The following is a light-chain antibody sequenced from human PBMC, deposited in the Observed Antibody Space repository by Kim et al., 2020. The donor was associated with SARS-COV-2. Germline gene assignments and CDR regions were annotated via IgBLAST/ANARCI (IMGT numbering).Light chain of an antibody. Sequence: SYELTQPPSVSVSPGQTATITCSGDKLTDKYACWYQQKPGQSPMLVIYQDDKRPSGIPERFSGSNSGDTATLTITGTLAIDEADYYCQAWDSNRVFGGGTQLTV. CDR1: KLTDKY. J-gene: IGLJ3*02. CDR2: QDD. V-gene: IGLV3-1*01. CDR3: QAWDSNRV.